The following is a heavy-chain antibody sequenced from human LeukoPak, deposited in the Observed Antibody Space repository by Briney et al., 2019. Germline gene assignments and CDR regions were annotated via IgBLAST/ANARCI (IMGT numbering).Heavy chain of an antibody. D-gene: IGHD6-13*01. CDR1: GGTFSSYT. CDR3: ARGIRGVAAGTGYYYYMDV. CDR2: IIPILGIA. V-gene: IGHV1-69*02. Sequence: SAKVSCKASGGTFSSYTISWVRQAPGQGLEWMGRIIPILGIANYAQKFQGRVTITADKSTSTAYMELSSLRSEDTAVYYCARGIRGVAAGTGYYYYMDVWGKGTTVTVSS. J-gene: IGHJ6*03.